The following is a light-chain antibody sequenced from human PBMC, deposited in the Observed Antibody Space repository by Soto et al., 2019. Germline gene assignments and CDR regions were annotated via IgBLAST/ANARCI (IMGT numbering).Light chain of an antibody. V-gene: IGKV3-15*01. CDR3: QQYNNWRT. CDR1: QSVSSD. CDR2: GAS. J-gene: IGKJ1*01. Sequence: EIVMTQSPATLSVSPVERATLSCRASQSVSSDLAWYQQKPGQAPRLLIYGASTRATGIPARFSGSGSGTEFTLTISSLQSEDFAVYYCQQYNNWRTFGQGTKVDI.